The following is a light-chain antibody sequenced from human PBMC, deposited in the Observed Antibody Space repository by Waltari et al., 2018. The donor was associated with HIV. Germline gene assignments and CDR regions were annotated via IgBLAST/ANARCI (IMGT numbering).Light chain of an antibody. J-gene: IGLJ3*02. CDR2: RNY. CDR3: ASWDDSLSGPNWV. Sequence: QSVLTQQPSTSGAPGQRVSISCSGSSSSIGTNYLYWYQKLPGKAHKLLFYRNYERPSGVPDRFSGSRSGTSASLAISGLRAEDEADYYCASWDDSLSGPNWVFGGGTSLTVL. CDR1: SSSIGTNY. V-gene: IGLV1-47*01.